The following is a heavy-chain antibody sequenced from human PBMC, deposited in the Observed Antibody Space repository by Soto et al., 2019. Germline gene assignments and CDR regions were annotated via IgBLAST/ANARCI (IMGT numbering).Heavy chain of an antibody. CDR3: ARERQWELLGYYFDY. CDR2: IYDSGST. V-gene: IGHV4-59*01. D-gene: IGHD1-26*01. Sequence: SETLSLTCTVSGGSISHFYWSWIRQSPGKGLEWLGYIYDSGSTSYNPSLKSRVTISVDTSKNQFSLKLSSVTAADTAVYYCARERQWELLGYYFDYWGQGTLVTVSS. J-gene: IGHJ4*02. CDR1: GGSISHFY.